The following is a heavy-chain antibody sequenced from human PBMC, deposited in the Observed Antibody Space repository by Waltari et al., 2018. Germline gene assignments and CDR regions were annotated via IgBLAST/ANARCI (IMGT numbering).Heavy chain of an antibody. J-gene: IGHJ3*02. CDR1: GGSFSGYY. CDR3: AREYSSSSAGAFDI. CDR2: INHSGST. V-gene: IGHV4-34*01. D-gene: IGHD6-6*01. Sequence: QVQLQQWGAGLLKPSETMYLTCAVYGGSFSGYYWSWIRHPPGKGLEWIGEINHSGSTNYNPSLKSRVTISVDTSKNQFSLKLSSVTAADTAVYYCAREYSSSSAGAFDIWGQGTMVTVSS.